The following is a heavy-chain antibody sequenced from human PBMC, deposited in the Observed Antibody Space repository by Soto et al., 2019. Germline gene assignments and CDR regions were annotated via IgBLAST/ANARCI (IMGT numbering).Heavy chain of an antibody. Sequence: GESLKISCKGSGYSFTSYWISWVRQMPGKGLEWMGRIAPSDSYTNYSPSFQGHVTISADKSISTAYLQWSSLKASDTAMYYCERTRIAAHWFDTWGQGTLATVSS. CDR2: IAPSDSYT. D-gene: IGHD6-6*01. V-gene: IGHV5-10-1*01. J-gene: IGHJ5*02. CDR1: GYSFTSYW. CDR3: ERTRIAAHWFDT.